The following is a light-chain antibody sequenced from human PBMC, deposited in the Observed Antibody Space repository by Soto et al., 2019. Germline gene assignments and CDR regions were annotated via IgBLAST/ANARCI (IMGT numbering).Light chain of an antibody. CDR3: CSYAGSYHWV. Sequence: QSALTQPRSVSGSPGQSVTISCTGTSSDVGGYNFVSWYQQHPGKAPKLMIYDVSKRPSGVPDRFSGSKSGNTASLTISGLQAEDEADYYCCSYAGSYHWVFGTGTKLTVL. CDR2: DVS. V-gene: IGLV2-11*01. J-gene: IGLJ1*01. CDR1: SSDVGGYNF.